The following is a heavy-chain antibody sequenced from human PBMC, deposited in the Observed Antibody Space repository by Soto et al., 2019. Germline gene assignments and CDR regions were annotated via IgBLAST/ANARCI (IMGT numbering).Heavy chain of an antibody. J-gene: IGHJ6*02. V-gene: IGHV4-34*01. CDR3: ARRNYFYALDV. CDR2: INYSGST. CDR1: GGSFSCYY. Sequence: SETLSLTCAVSGGSFSCYYWGWVRQPPGKGLEWVGEINYSGSTNYNPSLKRRVTISVDTSKNQVSLKVTSVTAADTAMYYCARRNYFYALDVWGQGTTVTVSS.